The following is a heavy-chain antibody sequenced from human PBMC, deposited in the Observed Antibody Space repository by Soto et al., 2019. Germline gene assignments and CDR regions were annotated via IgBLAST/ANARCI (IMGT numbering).Heavy chain of an antibody. Sequence: QLQLQESGPGLVKPSETLSLTCTVSGGSISSSSYYWGWIRQPPGKGLEWIGSIFYRGSTYYNSSLKTRVNISVDTSKKQFSLKLSSVTDADTAVYYCASLAYCGGDCYTSLDWYYYGMDVWGQATTVTVSS. CDR1: GGSISSSSYY. J-gene: IGHJ6*02. CDR2: IFYRGST. V-gene: IGHV4-39*01. D-gene: IGHD2-21*02. CDR3: ASLAYCGGDCYTSLDWYYYGMDV.